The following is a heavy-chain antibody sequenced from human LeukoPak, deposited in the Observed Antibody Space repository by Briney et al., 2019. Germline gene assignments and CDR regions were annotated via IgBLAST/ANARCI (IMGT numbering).Heavy chain of an antibody. CDR1: GYTFTSYG. Sequence: ASVKVSCKASGYTFTSYGISRVRQAPGQGLEWMGWISAYNGNTNYAQKLQGRVTMTTGTSTSTAYMELRSLRSDDTAVYYCAREFEGFYDILTGSIRPDAFDIWGQGTMVTVSS. V-gene: IGHV1-18*01. CDR3: AREFEGFYDILTGSIRPDAFDI. D-gene: IGHD3-9*01. CDR2: ISAYNGNT. J-gene: IGHJ3*02.